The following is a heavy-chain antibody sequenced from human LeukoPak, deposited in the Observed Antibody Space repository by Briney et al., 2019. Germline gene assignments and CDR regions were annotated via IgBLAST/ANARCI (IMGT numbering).Heavy chain of an antibody. CDR2: ISWNSGSI. J-gene: IGHJ4*02. CDR3: AKDIQYSSSSIDY. CDR1: GFTFDDYA. D-gene: IGHD6-13*01. Sequence: PSGRSLRLSCAASGFTFDDYAMHWGRQAPGKGLEWVSCISWNSGSIGYAYSVKGRFTISRDNAKNSLYLQMNSLRAEDTALYSCAKDIQYSSSSIDYWGQGTLVTVSS. V-gene: IGHV3-9*01.